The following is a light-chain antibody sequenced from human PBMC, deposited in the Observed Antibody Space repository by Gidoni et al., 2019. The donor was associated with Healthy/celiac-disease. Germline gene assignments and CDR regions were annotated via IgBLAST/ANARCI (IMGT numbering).Light chain of an antibody. V-gene: IGKV3-20*01. J-gene: IGKJ1*01. Sequence: ETVLTPPPGTLSLSPGERATLSCRVSQSVISSYLAWYQQKPGQAPRLLIYGAASRATGIPDRFSGSGSGTDFTLTISRLEPEDFAVYYCQQYGSSPRTFGQGTKVEIK. CDR3: QQYGSSPRT. CDR1: QSVISSY. CDR2: GAA.